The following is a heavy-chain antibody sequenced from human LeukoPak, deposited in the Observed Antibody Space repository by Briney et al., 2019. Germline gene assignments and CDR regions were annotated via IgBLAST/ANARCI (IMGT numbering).Heavy chain of an antibody. V-gene: IGHV1-3*04. D-gene: IGHD3-10*01. CDR1: GYTFTSYA. Sequence: ASVKVSFKASGYTFTSYAMHWVRQAPGQRLEWMGWINTGNGNTKYSQKFQGRVTITRDTSASTAYMELSSLRSEDTAVYYCARVELLWFGESVTAFDIWGRGTMVTVSS. J-gene: IGHJ3*02. CDR3: ARVELLWFGESVTAFDI. CDR2: INTGNGNT.